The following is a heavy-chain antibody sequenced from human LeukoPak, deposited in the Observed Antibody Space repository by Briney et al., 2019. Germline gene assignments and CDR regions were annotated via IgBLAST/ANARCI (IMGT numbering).Heavy chain of an antibody. CDR3: AKAGGYNWNYYFDY. CDR2: ISGSGGST. D-gene: IGHD1-7*01. J-gene: IGHJ4*02. Sequence: GGSLRLSCAASGFTFSSYAMSWVRQAPGKGLEWVSAISGSGGSTYYADSVKGRLTISRDNSKNTLYLQMNSLRAEDTAVYYCAKAGGYNWNYYFDYWGQGTLVTVSS. V-gene: IGHV3-23*01. CDR1: GFTFSSYA.